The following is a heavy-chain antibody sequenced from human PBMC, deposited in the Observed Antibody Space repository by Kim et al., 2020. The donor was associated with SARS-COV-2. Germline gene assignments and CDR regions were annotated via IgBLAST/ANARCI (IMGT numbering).Heavy chain of an antibody. Sequence: SETLSLTCNVSGGSISSYYWSWIRRPPGMGLEWLGYIYYSGSTSYSPSLKSRVTISVDTSKNQFSLNLTSVTAADTAVYFCARESYYYDTSGSYPYYFDYWGRGIQVTVSS. V-gene: IGHV4-59*01. CDR2: IYYSGST. CDR3: ARESYYYDTSGSYPYYFDY. CDR1: GGSISSYY. D-gene: IGHD3-22*01. J-gene: IGHJ4*02.